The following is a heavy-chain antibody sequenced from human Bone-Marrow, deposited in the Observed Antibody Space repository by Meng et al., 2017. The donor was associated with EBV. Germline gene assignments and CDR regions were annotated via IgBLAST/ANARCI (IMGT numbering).Heavy chain of an antibody. CDR1: EFTLRRYW. J-gene: IGHJ4*02. CDR3: SRDLAGSDDY. D-gene: IGHD1-14*01. CDR2: INEDGTIT. V-gene: IGHV3-74*01. Sequence: VQRAESGGALVQPGGSLRLSCAASEFTLRRYWMHWVRQGPGKEPLWVSRINEDGTITNYADSVKGRFTISRDNAKNTLYLQMNNLRAEDTAVYYCSRDLAGSDDYWGRGTLVTVSS.